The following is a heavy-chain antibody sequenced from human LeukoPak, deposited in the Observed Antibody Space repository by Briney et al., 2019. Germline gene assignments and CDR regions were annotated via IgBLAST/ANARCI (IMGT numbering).Heavy chain of an antibody. J-gene: IGHJ6*02. CDR1: GGSISSYY. CDR3: ARERMAGYYYYGMDV. CDR2: INTSGSS. V-gene: IGHV4-4*07. D-gene: IGHD6-19*01. Sequence: SETLSLTCTVSGGSISSYYWSWIRQPAGKGLEWIGRINTSGSSNYNPSLRSRVTMSVDTSKNQFSLKLSSVTAADTAVYYCARERMAGYYYYGMDVWGQGTTVTVSS.